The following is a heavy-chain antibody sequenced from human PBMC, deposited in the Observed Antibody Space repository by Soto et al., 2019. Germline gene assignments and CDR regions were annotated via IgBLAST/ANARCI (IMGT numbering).Heavy chain of an antibody. J-gene: IGHJ4*02. CDR1: GGSISSSSYY. CDR2: IYYSGST. Sequence: SXTLSLTCTVSGGSISSSSYYWCWIRQPPGKGLEWIGSIYYSGSTYYNPSLKSRVTISVGTSKNQFSLKLSSVTAADTAVYYCARDSSSWYVGPFDYWGQGTLVTVSS. CDR3: ARDSSSWYVGPFDY. D-gene: IGHD6-13*01. V-gene: IGHV4-39*01.